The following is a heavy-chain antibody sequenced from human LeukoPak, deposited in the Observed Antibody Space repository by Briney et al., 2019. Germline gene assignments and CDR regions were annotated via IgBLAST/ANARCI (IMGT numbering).Heavy chain of an antibody. CDR1: GYTFTGYY. CDR2: INPNSGGT. V-gene: IGHV1-2*02. D-gene: IGHD1-7*01. Sequence: ASVKVSCKASGYTFTGYYMHWVRQAPGQGLEWMGWINPNSGGTNYAQKFQGRVTMTRDTSISTAYMKLSRLRSDDTAVYYCARAQYNWNYSSGYWGQGTLVTVSS. J-gene: IGHJ4*02. CDR3: ARAQYNWNYSSGY.